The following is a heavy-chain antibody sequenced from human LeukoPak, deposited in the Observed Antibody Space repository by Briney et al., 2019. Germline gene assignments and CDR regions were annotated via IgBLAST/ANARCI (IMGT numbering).Heavy chain of an antibody. J-gene: IGHJ6*03. CDR3: ARARYGDWYYYYYMDV. CDR1: GGTFSSYA. CDR2: IIPIFGTA. Sequence: SVKVSCKASGGTFSSYAISWVGQAPGQGLEWMGGIIPIFGTANYAQKFQGRVTITADESTSTAYMELSSLRSEDTAVYYCARARYGDWYYYYYMDVWGKGTTVTVSS. D-gene: IGHD4-17*01. V-gene: IGHV1-69*13.